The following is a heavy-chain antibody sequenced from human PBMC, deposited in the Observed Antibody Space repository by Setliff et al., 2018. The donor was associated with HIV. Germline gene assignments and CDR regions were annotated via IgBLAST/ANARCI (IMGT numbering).Heavy chain of an antibody. J-gene: IGHJ6*03. D-gene: IGHD3-10*01. CDR2: IKEDGSDK. CDR3: ARDWVSMDRGASMDV. Sequence: GGSLRLSCVASGFTFSGDWMSWVRQAPGKGLEWVAYIKEDGSDKYYEDSVKGRFTISRDNAKNSLYLQMNSLRAEDTAVYYCARDWVSMDRGASMDVWGKGTTVTVSS. CDR1: GFTFSGDW. V-gene: IGHV3-7*03.